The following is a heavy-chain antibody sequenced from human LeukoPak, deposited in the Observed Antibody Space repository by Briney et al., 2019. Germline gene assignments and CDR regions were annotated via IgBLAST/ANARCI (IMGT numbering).Heavy chain of an antibody. J-gene: IGHJ6*02. CDR1: GGSISSYY. V-gene: IGHV4-59*01. CDR2: IYYSGST. Sequence: PSETLSLTCTVSGGSISSYYWSWIRQPPGKGLEWIGYIYYSGSTNYNPSLKSRVTISVDTSKNQFSLKLSSVTAADTAVYYCARSYDSTYYYGMDVWGQGTTVT. CDR3: ARSYDSTYYYGMDV. D-gene: IGHD3-22*01.